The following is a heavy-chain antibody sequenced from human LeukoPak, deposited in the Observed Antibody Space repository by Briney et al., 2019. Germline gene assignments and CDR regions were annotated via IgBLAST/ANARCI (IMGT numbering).Heavy chain of an antibody. CDR2: INHSGST. CDR3: ARDPTVLWFGELFQDY. Sequence: ASETLSLTCTVSDNSFSGYYWSWIRQPPGKGLEWIGEINHSGSTNYNPSLKSRVTISVDTSKNQFSLKLSSVTAADTAVYYCARDPTVLWFGELFQDYWGQGTLVTVSS. J-gene: IGHJ4*02. D-gene: IGHD3-10*01. V-gene: IGHV4-34*01. CDR1: DNSFSGYY.